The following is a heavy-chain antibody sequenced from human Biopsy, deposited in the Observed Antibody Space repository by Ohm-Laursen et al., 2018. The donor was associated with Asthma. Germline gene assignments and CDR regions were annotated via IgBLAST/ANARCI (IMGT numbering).Heavy chain of an antibody. Sequence: SLRLSCAASGFTVSTNGMSWVRQPPGKGLEWVSVIYSGGGTYYADSVKGRFTISRDNPRNSLYLQMHSLRAEDTAVYYCARGDSSNWSHYYFDYWGQGTLVTVSS. V-gene: IGHV3-53*01. D-gene: IGHD3-22*01. CDR1: GFTVSTNG. CDR2: IYSGGGT. CDR3: ARGDSSNWSHYYFDY. J-gene: IGHJ4*02.